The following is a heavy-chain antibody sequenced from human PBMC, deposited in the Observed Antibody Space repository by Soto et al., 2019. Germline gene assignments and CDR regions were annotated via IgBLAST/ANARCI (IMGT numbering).Heavy chain of an antibody. CDR3: ARATTVTDY. Sequence: GGSLRLSCAASGFIFSDHYMDWVRQAPGKGLEWVGRTRNKANSHTTEYAASVKGRFTISRDDSKNSLYLQMNSLKIEDTAVYYSARATTVTDYWGQGTLVTVSS. J-gene: IGHJ4*02. CDR2: TRNKANSHTT. CDR1: GFIFSDHY. D-gene: IGHD4-17*01. V-gene: IGHV3-72*01.